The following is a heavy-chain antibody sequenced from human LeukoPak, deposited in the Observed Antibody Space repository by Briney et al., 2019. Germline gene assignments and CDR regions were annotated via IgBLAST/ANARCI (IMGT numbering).Heavy chain of an antibody. J-gene: IGHJ6*03. CDR1: GGSFSGYY. D-gene: IGHD3-9*01. CDR2: INHSGST. V-gene: IGHV4-34*01. CDR3: AREKYYDILTGYPGYYYMDV. Sequence: SETLSLTCAVYGGSFSGYYWSWIRQPPGKGLEWIGEINHSGSTNYNPSLKSRVTISVDTSKNQFSLKLSSVTAADTAVYYCAREKYYDILTGYPGYYYMDVWGKGTTVTVSS.